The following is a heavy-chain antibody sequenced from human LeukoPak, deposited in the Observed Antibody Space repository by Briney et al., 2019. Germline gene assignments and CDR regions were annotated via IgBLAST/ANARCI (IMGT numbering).Heavy chain of an antibody. J-gene: IGHJ3*02. CDR2: ISWSSGSI. V-gene: IGHV3-9*01. CDR3: AKDITYYYDSSGPSTSNAFDI. D-gene: IGHD3-22*01. Sequence: GRSLRLSCAASGFTFDDYAMHWVRQAPGKGLEWVSGISWSSGSIGYADSVKGRFTISRDNAKNSLYLQMNSLRAEDTALYYCAKDITYYYDSSGPSTSNAFDIWGQGTMVTVSS. CDR1: GFTFDDYA.